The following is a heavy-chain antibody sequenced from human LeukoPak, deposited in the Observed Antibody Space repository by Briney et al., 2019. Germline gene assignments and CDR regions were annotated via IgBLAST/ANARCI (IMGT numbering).Heavy chain of an antibody. V-gene: IGHV3-74*01. D-gene: IGHD6-19*01. CDR2: INSDGSST. CDR3: ARSGSSGWYDY. J-gene: IGHJ4*02. CDR1: GFTFSSYA. Sequence: GGSLRLSCAASGFTFSSYAMSWVRQAPGKGLVWVSRINSDGSSTSYADSVKGRFTISRDNAKNTLYLQMNSLRAEDTAVYYCARSGSSGWYDYWGQGTLVTVSS.